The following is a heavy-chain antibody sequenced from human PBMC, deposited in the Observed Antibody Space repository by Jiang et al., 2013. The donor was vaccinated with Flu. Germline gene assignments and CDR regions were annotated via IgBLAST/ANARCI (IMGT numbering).Heavy chain of an antibody. CDR2: IDSSGSTK. V-gene: IGHV3-48*03. D-gene: IGHD3-9*01. CDR1: GFTFSSYE. J-gene: IGHJ2*01. CDR3: ARGRLYDILTGYPSGWWYFDL. Sequence: QLVESGGGLVQSGGSLRLSCAASGFTFSSYEMNWVRQAPGKGLEWVSYIDSSGSTKYSADYVKGRFTISRDNHKNSLYLQMNSLRVEDTAVYYCARGRLYDILTGYPSGWWYFDLWGRGTLVTVSS.